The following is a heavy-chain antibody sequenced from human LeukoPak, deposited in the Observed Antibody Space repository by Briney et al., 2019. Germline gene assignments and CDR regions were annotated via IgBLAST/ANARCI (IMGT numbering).Heavy chain of an antibody. CDR1: GGTFSSYA. CDR3: ARDGNSGYVSRGPFDY. D-gene: IGHD5-12*01. CDR2: IIPIFGTA. Sequence: SVKVSCKASGGTFSSYAISWVRQAPGQGLEWMGGIIPIFGTANYAQKFQGRVTITADESTSTAYMELSSLRSEDTAVYYCARDGNSGYVSRGPFDYWGQGTLVIVSS. V-gene: IGHV1-69*13. J-gene: IGHJ4*02.